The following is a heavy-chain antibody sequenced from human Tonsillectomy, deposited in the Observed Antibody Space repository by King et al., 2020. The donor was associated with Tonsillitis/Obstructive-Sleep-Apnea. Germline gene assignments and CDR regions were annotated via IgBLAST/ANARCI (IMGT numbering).Heavy chain of an antibody. CDR2: IWYDGTNQ. CDR1: GFTFRSYG. V-gene: IGHV3-33*01. J-gene: IGHJ3*02. Sequence: VQLVESGGGVVQPGRSLRLSCVASGFTFRSYGMHWVRQAPGKGLEWVAVIWYDGTNQYYEDSVKGRLTISRDNSKKTLYLQMKRLRAEDTAVYFCTMLGGGMGLSVLDIWGQGTMVTVSS. D-gene: IGHD3-16*01. CDR3: TMLGGGMGLSVLDI.